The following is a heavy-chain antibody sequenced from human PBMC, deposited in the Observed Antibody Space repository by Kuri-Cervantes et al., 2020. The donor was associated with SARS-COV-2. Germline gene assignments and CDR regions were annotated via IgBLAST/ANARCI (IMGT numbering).Heavy chain of an antibody. CDR3: ARGGYDSPIFYYYGMDV. Sequence: GGSLRLSCAASGFTFSSYGMHWVRQAPGKGLEWVAVIWYDGSNKYYADTGKGRFTISRDNAKNSLYLQMNSLRDEDTAVYYCARGGYDSPIFYYYGMDVWGQGTTVTVSS. CDR1: GFTFSSYG. D-gene: IGHD5-12*01. V-gene: IGHV3-33*01. CDR2: IWYDGSNK. J-gene: IGHJ6*02.